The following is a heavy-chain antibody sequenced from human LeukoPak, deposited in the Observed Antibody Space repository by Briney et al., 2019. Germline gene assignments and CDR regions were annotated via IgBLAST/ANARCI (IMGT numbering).Heavy chain of an antibody. V-gene: IGHV1-46*01. D-gene: IGHD3-10*01. CDR3: ARDTTMVRGEYYFDY. J-gene: IGHJ4*02. CDR1: GYTFTSYY. CDR2: INPSGGST. Sequence: ASVKVSCKASGYTFTSYYMHWVRQAPGQGLEWMGIINPSGGSTNYAQKLQGRVTMTTDTSTSTAYMELRSLRSDDTAVYYCARDTTMVRGEYYFDYWGQGTLVTVSS.